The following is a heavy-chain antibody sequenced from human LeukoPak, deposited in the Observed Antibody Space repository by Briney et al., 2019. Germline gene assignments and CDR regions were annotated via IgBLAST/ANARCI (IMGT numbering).Heavy chain of an antibody. CDR3: ARQNVKVGAPPFDF. V-gene: IGHV4-59*08. Sequence: SETLSLTCTVSGGSISSYNWSWIRQPPGKGLEWIGYIYYSGSTNYNPSLKSRVSISIDTSKNQFSLKLSSVTAADTAVYYCARQNVKVGAPPFDFWGQGTLVTVSS. D-gene: IGHD1-26*01. CDR1: GGSISSYN. J-gene: IGHJ4*02. CDR2: IYYSGST.